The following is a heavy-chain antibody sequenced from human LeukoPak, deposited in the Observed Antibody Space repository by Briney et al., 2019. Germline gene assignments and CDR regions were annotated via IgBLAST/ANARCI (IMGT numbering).Heavy chain of an antibody. CDR3: ARNFAPPYYYDSSGYYRRAVDY. CDR1: GFTFSSYA. V-gene: IGHV3-30*04. CDR2: ISYDGSNK. J-gene: IGHJ4*02. Sequence: GGSLRLSCAASGFTFSSYAMHWVRQAPGKGLEWVAVISYDGSNKYYADSVKGRFTISRDNSKNTLYLQMNSLRAEDTAVYYCARNFAPPYYYDSSGYYRRAVDYWGQGTLVTVSS. D-gene: IGHD3-22*01.